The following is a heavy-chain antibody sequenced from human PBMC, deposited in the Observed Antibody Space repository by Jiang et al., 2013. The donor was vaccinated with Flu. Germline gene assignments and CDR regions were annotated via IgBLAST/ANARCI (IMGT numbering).Heavy chain of an antibody. CDR1: GGSFSGYY. Sequence: LLKPSETLSLTCAVYGGSFSGYYWSWIRQPPGKGLEWIGEINHSGSTNYNPSLKSRVTISVDTSKNQFSLKLSSVTAADTAVYYCARERIAAALSTNDYWGQGTLVTVSS. V-gene: IGHV4-34*01. CDR2: INHSGST. D-gene: IGHD6-13*01. J-gene: IGHJ4*02. CDR3: ARERIAAALSTNDY.